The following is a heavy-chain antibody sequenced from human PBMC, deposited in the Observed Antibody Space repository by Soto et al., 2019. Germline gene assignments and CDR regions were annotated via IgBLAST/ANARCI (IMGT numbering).Heavy chain of an antibody. V-gene: IGHV4-34*01. D-gene: IGHD2-2*01. CDR1: GVSFSGYY. Sequence: TSETLSLTCAVYGVSFSGYYWSWIRQPPGKGLEWIGEINHSGSTNYNPSLKSRVTTSVDTSKNQFSLKLSSVTAADTAVYYCARRPLGYCSSTSCYNPVYFDYWGQGTLVTVSS. CDR2: INHSGST. J-gene: IGHJ4*02. CDR3: ARRPLGYCSSTSCYNPVYFDY.